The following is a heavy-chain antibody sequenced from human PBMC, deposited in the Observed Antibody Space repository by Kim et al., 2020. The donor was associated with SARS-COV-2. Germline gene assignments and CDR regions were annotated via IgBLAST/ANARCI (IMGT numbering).Heavy chain of an antibody. CDR2: ISSSSSYI. D-gene: IGHD3-22*01. CDR3: ARGSYDSSGYYYEHYYYYGMDV. CDR1: GFTFSSYS. Sequence: GGSLRLSCAASGFTFSSYSMNWVRQAPGKGLEWVSSISSSSSYIYYADSVKGRFTISRDNAKNSLYLQMNSLRAEDTAVYYCARGSYDSSGYYYEHYYYYGMDVWGQGTTVTVSS. J-gene: IGHJ6*02. V-gene: IGHV3-21*01.